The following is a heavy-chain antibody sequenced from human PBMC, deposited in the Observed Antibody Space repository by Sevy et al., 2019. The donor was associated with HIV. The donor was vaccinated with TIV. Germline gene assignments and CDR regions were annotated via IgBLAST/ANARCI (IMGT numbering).Heavy chain of an antibody. D-gene: IGHD4-17*01. V-gene: IGHV4-59*01. CDR3: ARFCPEHDYSDYSEKGFDY. J-gene: IGHJ4*02. Sequence: SETLSLTCTVSGGSISNYFWSWIRQPPGKGLEWIGYIYYSGSTNYNPSLKSRVTISVDTSKNQFSLKLSSVTAADTAVYYCARFCPEHDYSDYSEKGFDYWGQGTLVTVSS. CDR1: GGSISNYF. CDR2: IYYSGST.